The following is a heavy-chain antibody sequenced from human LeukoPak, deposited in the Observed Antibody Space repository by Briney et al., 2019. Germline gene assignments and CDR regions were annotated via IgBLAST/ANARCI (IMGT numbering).Heavy chain of an antibody. CDR3: AKGSPQWPWGGDFDY. CDR1: GFTVSSNY. Sequence: GGSLRLSCAASGFTVSSNYMSWVRQAPGKGLEWVSVIYSGGSTYYADSVKGRFTISRDNSKNSLYLQMNSLRTEDTALYYCAKGSPQWPWGGDFDYWGQGTLVTVSS. V-gene: IGHV3-53*05. CDR2: IYSGGST. J-gene: IGHJ4*02. D-gene: IGHD6-19*01.